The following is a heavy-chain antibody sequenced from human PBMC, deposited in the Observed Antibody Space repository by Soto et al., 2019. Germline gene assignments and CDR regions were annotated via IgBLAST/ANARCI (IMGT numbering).Heavy chain of an antibody. Sequence: GGSLRLSCAASGFTFSSYGMHWVRQAPGKGLERVAVIWYDGSNKYYADSVKGRFTISRDNSKNTLYLQMNSLRAEDTAVYYCAKDHSRQWLVPFDYWGQGTLVTVSS. D-gene: IGHD6-19*01. J-gene: IGHJ4*02. CDR3: AKDHSRQWLVPFDY. CDR2: IWYDGSNK. V-gene: IGHV3-33*06. CDR1: GFTFSSYG.